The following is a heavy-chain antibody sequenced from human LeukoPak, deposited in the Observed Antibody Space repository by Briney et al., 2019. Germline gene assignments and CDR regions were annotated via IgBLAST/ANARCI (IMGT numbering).Heavy chain of an antibody. CDR3: ARARAAMGDAFDI. J-gene: IGHJ3*02. CDR2: IYYSGST. CDR1: GGSISGFH. V-gene: IGHV4-59*01. Sequence: SETLSLTCTVSGGSISGFHWSWIRQAPGKGLEWIGYIYYSGSTNYNPSLKSRVTISVDTSQNQFSLKLSSMTAADTAVYYCARARAAMGDAFDIWGQGTMVTVSS. D-gene: IGHD5-18*01.